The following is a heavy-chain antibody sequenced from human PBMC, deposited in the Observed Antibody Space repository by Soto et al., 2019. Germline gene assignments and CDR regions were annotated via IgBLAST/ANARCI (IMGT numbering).Heavy chain of an antibody. J-gene: IGHJ4*02. CDR2: IYFSGTT. V-gene: IGHV4-61*01. Sequence: QVQLQESGPRLVQPSETLSLTCSVSGGSVSIDSYYWSWIRQPPGAGLEWIGYIYFSGTTNYNPSLERRVTILVDSSKNQFSLKLSSVTAADTAVYYCARSRDSGDYVDYWGQGTLGAVSS. CDR1: GGSVSIDSYY. D-gene: IGHD4-17*01. CDR3: ARSRDSGDYVDY.